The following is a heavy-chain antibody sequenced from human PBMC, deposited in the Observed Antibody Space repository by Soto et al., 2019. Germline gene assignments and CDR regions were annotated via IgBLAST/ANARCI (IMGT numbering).Heavy chain of an antibody. CDR3: ARDSAMVYYYSGMDV. Sequence: QVQLVESGGGVVQPGRSLRLSCAASGFTFSSYGMHWVRQAPGKGLEWVAVIWYDGSNKYYADSVKGRFTISRDNSKNTLYLQMNSLRAEDTAVYYCARDSAMVYYYSGMDVWGQGTTVTVSS. CDR1: GFTFSSYG. CDR2: IWYDGSNK. J-gene: IGHJ6*02. V-gene: IGHV3-33*01. D-gene: IGHD5-18*01.